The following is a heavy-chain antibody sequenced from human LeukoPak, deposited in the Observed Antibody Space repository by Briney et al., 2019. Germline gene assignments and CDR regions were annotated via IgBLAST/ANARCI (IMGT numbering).Heavy chain of an antibody. V-gene: IGHV3-23*01. CDR2: ISGSGGST. CDR3: AKDGRGGVFDI. D-gene: IGHD2-8*02. CDR1: GFTFSGYA. J-gene: IGHJ3*02. Sequence: GGSLRLSCAASGFTFSGYAMSWVRQAPGKGLEWVSTISGSGGSTYYADSVKGRFTISRDNSKNTLYLQMNSLRAEDTAVYYCAKDGRGGVFDIWGQGTMVTVSS.